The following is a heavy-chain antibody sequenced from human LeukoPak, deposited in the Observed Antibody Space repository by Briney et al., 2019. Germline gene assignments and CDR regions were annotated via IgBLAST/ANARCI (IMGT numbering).Heavy chain of an antibody. V-gene: IGHV4-59*01. CDR2: IYYSGST. D-gene: IGHD3-22*01. CDR1: GGSISSYY. Sequence: KASETLSLTCTVSGGSISSYYWSWIRQPPGMGLEWIGYIYYSGSTKYDPSLRSRVTISVDTSKNQFSLKVNSVTAADTAVYYCARGRYYDSSGYRPYYYYYYMDVWGKGTTVTVSS. CDR3: ARGRYYDSSGYRPYYYYYYMDV. J-gene: IGHJ6*03.